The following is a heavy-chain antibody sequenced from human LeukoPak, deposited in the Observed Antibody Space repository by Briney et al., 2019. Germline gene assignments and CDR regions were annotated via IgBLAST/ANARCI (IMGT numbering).Heavy chain of an antibody. CDR2: IYHSGST. Sequence: SDTLSLTCAVSGGSISSGGYSWSWIRQPPGKGLEWIGYIYHSGSTYYNPSLKSRVTISVDRSKNQFSLKLSSVTAADTAVYYCARRLAAAGRNWYFDLWGRGTLVTVSS. D-gene: IGHD6-13*01. J-gene: IGHJ2*01. CDR1: GGSISSGGYS. CDR3: ARRLAAAGRNWYFDL. V-gene: IGHV4-30-2*01.